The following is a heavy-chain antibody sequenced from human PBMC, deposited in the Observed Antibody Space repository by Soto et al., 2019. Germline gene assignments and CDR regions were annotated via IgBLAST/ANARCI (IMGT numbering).Heavy chain of an antibody. V-gene: IGHV4-4*07. CDR2: IYTSGST. Sequence: SETLSLTCTVSGGSISSYYWSWIRPPAGKGLEWIGRIYTSGSTTYNPSLKSRVTMSVDTSKNQFSLKLSSVTAAGTAVYYCAREWRFEYSSPNFDPWGQGTLVTVSS. J-gene: IGHJ5*02. CDR1: GGSISSYY. D-gene: IGHD6-6*01. CDR3: AREWRFEYSSPNFDP.